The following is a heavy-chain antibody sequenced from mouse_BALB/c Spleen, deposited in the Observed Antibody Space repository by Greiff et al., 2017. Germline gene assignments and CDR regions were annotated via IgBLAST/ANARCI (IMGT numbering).Heavy chain of an antibody. D-gene: IGHD2-3*01. CDR1: GYTFTSYW. V-gene: IGHV1-7*01. CDR3: AGTYDGPYAMDY. Sequence: VQGVESGAELAKPGASVKMSCKASGYTFTSYWMHWVKQRPGQGLEWIGYINPSTGYTEYNQKFKDKATLTADKSSSTAYMQLSSLTSEDSAGYYCAGTYDGPYAMDYWGQGTSVTVSS. J-gene: IGHJ4*01. CDR2: INPSTGYT.